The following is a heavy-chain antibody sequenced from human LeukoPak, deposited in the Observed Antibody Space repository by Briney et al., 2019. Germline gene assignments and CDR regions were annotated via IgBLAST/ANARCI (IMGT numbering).Heavy chain of an antibody. D-gene: IGHD4-17*01. J-gene: IGHJ4*02. CDR1: GGSISNYY. CDR2: IYYNGNT. Sequence: SETLSLTCTVSGGSISNYYWSWIRQPPGKGLEWIGYIYYNGNTNYNPSLKSRASISIDTSKQQFSLRLSSVTAADTAIYYCARGGSRAVTAVIVDYWGQGNLVTVSP. CDR3: ARGGSRAVTAVIVDY. V-gene: IGHV4-59*01.